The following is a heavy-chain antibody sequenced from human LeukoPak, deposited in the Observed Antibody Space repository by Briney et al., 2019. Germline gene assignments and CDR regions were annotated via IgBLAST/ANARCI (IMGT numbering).Heavy chain of an antibody. CDR2: IYPGDSDT. J-gene: IGHJ3*02. V-gene: IGHV5-51*01. Sequence: GESLKISCKGSGYSFTSYWIGWVRQMPGKGLEGMGIIYPGDSDTRYSPSFQGQVTISADKSISTAYLQWSSLKSSDTAMDYCARPSSSASYPIAFDIWGQGTLVTVSS. CDR1: GYSFTSYW. D-gene: IGHD1-26*01. CDR3: ARPSSSASYPIAFDI.